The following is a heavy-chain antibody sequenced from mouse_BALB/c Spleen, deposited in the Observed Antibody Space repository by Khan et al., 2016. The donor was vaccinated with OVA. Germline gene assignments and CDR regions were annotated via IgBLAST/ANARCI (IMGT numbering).Heavy chain of an antibody. V-gene: IGHV9-3-1*01. D-gene: IGHD2-10*01. CDR3: ARPPYFSYTLDY. J-gene: IGHJ4*01. CDR1: GYTFTNYG. Sequence: QIQLVQSGPELKKPGETVKISCTASGYTFTNYGMNWVKQSPGKALKWMGWIHTYTGEPSYADDFKGRFAFSLDTSATTAYLQINIPKNEATATYFCARPPYFSYTLDYWGQGTLVTVSS. CDR2: IHTYTGEP.